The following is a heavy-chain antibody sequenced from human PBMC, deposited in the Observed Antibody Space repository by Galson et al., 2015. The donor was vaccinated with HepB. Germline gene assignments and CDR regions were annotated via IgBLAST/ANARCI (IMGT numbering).Heavy chain of an antibody. CDR3: ARDTTEYQLLGVGMGWFDP. CDR2: ISSSGSTI. V-gene: IGHV3-11*01. J-gene: IGHJ5*02. CDR1: GFTFSDYY. Sequence: SLRLSCAASGFTFSDYYMSWIRQAPGKGLEWVSYISSSGSTIYYADSVKGRFTISRDNAKNSLYLQMNSLRAEDTAVYYCARDTTEYQLLGVGMGWFDPWGQGTLVTVSP. D-gene: IGHD2-2*01.